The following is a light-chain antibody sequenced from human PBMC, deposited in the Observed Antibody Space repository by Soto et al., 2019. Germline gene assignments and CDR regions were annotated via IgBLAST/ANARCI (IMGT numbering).Light chain of an antibody. J-gene: IGKJ1*01. CDR3: QQRSNWPWT. Sequence: EIVLTQSPATLSLSPGERATLSCRASQSVRSYLAWYQQKPGQAPRLLIYDASNRATGIPARFSGSGSGTDFTLTIISLEPEDFAVYYCQQRSNWPWTFGQGTKVEIK. CDR2: DAS. CDR1: QSVRSY. V-gene: IGKV3-11*01.